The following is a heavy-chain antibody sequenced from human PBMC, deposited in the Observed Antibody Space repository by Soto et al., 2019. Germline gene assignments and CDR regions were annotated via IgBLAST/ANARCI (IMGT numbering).Heavy chain of an antibody. J-gene: IGHJ5*02. CDR2: INPNVGGT. V-gene: IGHV1-2*02. D-gene: IGHD3-16*01. Sequence: QVQLVQSGAEVKKPGASVYVSCKASGYTFNDYYVHWVRQAPGQGLEWMGWINPNVGGTNYARKFQGRVTMTRDTSISTVYMKLTRLSPDDTAISYCARGGREVPRIPYDTWGQGTRVTVSS. CDR1: GYTFNDYY. CDR3: ARGGREVPRIPYDT.